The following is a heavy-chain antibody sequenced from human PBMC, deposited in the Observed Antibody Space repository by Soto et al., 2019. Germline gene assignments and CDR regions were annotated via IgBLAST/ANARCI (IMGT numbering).Heavy chain of an antibody. CDR2: IRGDGSKK. D-gene: IGHD6-13*01. CDR3: ARDVSPGSSSMYLDAFDI. Sequence: EVQLVESGGTLVQPGGSLRLSCEGSGFAFGSYWMTWVRQAPGKGLEWVANIRGDGSKKSYLDSVSGRFTIFRDNAENSLYLQMNSLRDEDTALYYGARDVSPGSSSMYLDAFDIWGQGTMVTVSS. J-gene: IGHJ3*02. V-gene: IGHV3-7*05. CDR1: GFAFGSYW.